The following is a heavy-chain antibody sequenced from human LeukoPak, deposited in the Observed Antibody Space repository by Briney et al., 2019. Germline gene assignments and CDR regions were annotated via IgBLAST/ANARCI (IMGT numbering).Heavy chain of an antibody. V-gene: IGHV3-30*02. J-gene: IGHJ4*02. CDR3: ARDLGATVVTAGPDY. D-gene: IGHD4-23*01. Sequence: GGSLRLSCAASGLTFSSYGMHWVRQSPGKGLEWVAFIRYDGSYEYYVDSVKGRFTISRDNSKNTLYLQMNSLRAEDTAVYYCARDLGATVVTAGPDYWGQGTLVTVSS. CDR2: IRYDGSYE. CDR1: GLTFSSYG.